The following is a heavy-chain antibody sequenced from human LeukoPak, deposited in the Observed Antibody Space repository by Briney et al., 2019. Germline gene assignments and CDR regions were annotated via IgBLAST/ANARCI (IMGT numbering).Heavy chain of an antibody. J-gene: IGHJ4*02. CDR3: ARVLTAPYYYDSSGYYDY. V-gene: IGHV3-30*02. CDR1: GFTFSSYG. D-gene: IGHD3-22*01. CDR2: IRYDGRNK. Sequence: GGSLRLSCAASGFTFSSYGMHWVRQAPGKGLEWVAFIRYDGRNKYYADSVKGRFTISRDNSKNTLYLQMNSLRAEDTAVYYCARVLTAPYYYDSSGYYDYWGQGTLVTVSS.